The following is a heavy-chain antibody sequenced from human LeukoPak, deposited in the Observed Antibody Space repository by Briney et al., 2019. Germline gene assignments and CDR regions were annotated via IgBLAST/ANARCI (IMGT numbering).Heavy chain of an antibody. CDR1: GFTFNTYG. CDR3: AKLLITRVVIPPALDS. V-gene: IGHV3-30*18. CDR2: ISYDGSNK. D-gene: IGHD2/OR15-2a*01. J-gene: IGHJ4*02. Sequence: GGSLRLSCAASGFTFNTYGMYWVRQAPGKGLEWVAVISYDGSNKCYADSVKGRFTISRDNSKNTLFLQMNSLRAEDTALYYCAKLLITRVVIPPALDSWGQGTLVTVSS.